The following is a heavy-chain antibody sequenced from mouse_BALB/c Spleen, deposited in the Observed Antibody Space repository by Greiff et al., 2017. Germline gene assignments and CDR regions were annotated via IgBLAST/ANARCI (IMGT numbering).Heavy chain of an antibody. J-gene: IGHJ1*01. D-gene: IGHD1-1*01. CDR1: GFTFSSYA. CDR3: ARNFPITTVVATDFDV. CDR2: ISSGGSYT. V-gene: IGHV5-9-4*01. Sequence: EVKVVESGGGLVKPGGSLKLSFAASGFTFSSYAMSWVRQSPEKRLEWVAEISSGGSYTYYPDTVTVRFTISRDNAKNTLYLEMSSLRSEDTAMYYCARNFPITTVVATDFDVWGAGTTVTVSS.